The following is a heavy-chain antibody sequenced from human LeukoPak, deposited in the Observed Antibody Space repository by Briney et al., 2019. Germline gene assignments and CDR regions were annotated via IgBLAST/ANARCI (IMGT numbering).Heavy chain of an antibody. CDR1: GGSISSGGYY. CDR2: IYYSGST. D-gene: IGHD2-15*01. CDR3: ARPRYCSGGSCYLFDY. Sequence: PSQTLSLTCTVSGGSISSGGYYWSWIRQHPGKGLEWIGYIYYSGSTYYNPSLKSRVTISVDTSKNQFSLKLSSVTAADTAVYYCARPRYCSGGSCYLFDYWGQGTLVTVSS. J-gene: IGHJ4*02. V-gene: IGHV4-31*03.